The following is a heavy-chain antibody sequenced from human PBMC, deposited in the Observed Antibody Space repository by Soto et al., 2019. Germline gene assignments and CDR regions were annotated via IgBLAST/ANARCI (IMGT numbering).Heavy chain of an antibody. V-gene: IGHV1-69*13. Sequence: GPPVKVSCKASGGTFSSYAISWVRQAPGQGLEWMGGIIPIFGTANYAQKFQGRVTITADEYTSTAYMELSSLRSEDTAVYYCARDPIVVVPAAIIYYYGMDVWGQGTTVTVSS. D-gene: IGHD2-2*02. CDR3: ARDPIVVVPAAIIYYYGMDV. CDR1: GGTFSSYA. J-gene: IGHJ6*02. CDR2: IIPIFGTA.